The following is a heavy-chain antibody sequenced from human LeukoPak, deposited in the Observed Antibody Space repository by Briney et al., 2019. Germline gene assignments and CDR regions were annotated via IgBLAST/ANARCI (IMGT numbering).Heavy chain of an antibody. V-gene: IGHV3-30*04. Sequence: GGSLRLSCAASGFTFSSYTMHWVRQAPGKGLEWVALISYDGSNKYYADSVKGRFTISRDNSKNTLYLQMNSLRAEDTAVYYCAREEYCSGGSCYSDAFDYWGQGTLVTVSS. CDR3: AREEYCSGGSCYSDAFDY. CDR1: GFTFSSYT. D-gene: IGHD2-15*01. CDR2: ISYDGSNK. J-gene: IGHJ4*02.